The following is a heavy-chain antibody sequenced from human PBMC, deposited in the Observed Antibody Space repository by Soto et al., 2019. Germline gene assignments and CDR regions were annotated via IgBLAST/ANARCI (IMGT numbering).Heavy chain of an antibody. D-gene: IGHD1-1*01. CDR3: NGTATPDEHPHSRHHALPISVQ. V-gene: IGHV4-30-2*05. Sequence: SETLSIACTVSGGSINCEGCSWSWIRQPPGKGLEWVGYIYYTGSTYYNPSLESRVTLSLDPSNNQFSLTLTSVTAADTAVYFFNGTATPDEHPHSRHHALPISVQ. CDR2: IYYTGST. CDR1: GGSINCEGCS. J-gene: IGHJ1*01.